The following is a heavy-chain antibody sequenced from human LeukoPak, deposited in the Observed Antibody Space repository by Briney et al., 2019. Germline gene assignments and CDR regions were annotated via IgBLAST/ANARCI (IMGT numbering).Heavy chain of an antibody. V-gene: IGHV4-4*07. J-gene: IGHJ4*02. CDR3: ARDKPSDSSGSPHY. Sequence: SETLSLTCTVSGGSISNYYRSWIRQPAGKGLEWIGRIYTSGSTNYNPSLKSRVTMSVDTSKNQFSLKLSSVTAADTAVYYCARDKPSDSSGSPHYWGQGTLVTVSS. CDR1: GGSISNYY. D-gene: IGHD3-22*01. CDR2: IYTSGST.